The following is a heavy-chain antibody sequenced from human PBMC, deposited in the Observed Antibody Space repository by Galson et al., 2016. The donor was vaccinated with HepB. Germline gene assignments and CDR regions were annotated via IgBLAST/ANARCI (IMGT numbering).Heavy chain of an antibody. V-gene: IGHV4-4*07. CDR3: AREKANCFGNSCHGGFECDS. CDR2: FYTRGGT. J-gene: IGHJ5*01. CDR1: GASITSYF. D-gene: IGHD5-18*01. Sequence: ETLSLTCSVSGASITSYFWSWIRQPAGKGLEWIGRFYTRGGTDFNSSLKSRVTLSVDTSNNQLSLRLSSVTAADAAVYYCAREKANCFGNSCHGGFECDSWGPGTLVTVSS.